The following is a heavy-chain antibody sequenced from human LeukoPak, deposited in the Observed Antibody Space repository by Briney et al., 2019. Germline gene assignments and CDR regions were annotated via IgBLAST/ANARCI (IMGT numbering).Heavy chain of an antibody. CDR1: GFTFDDYA. CDR2: IIWNSGSI. J-gene: IGHJ4*02. CDR3: AREGYYDSSGYYFPVFDY. D-gene: IGHD3-22*01. Sequence: GGSLRLSCAASGFTFDDYAMHWVRQAPGKGLEWVSGIIWNSGSIGYADSVKGRFTISRDNAKNSLYLQMNSLRAEDTAVYYCAREGYYDSSGYYFPVFDYWGQGTLVTVSS. V-gene: IGHV3-9*01.